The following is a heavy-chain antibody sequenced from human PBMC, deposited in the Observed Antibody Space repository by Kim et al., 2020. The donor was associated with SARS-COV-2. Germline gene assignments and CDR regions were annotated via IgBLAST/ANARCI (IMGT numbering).Heavy chain of an antibody. D-gene: IGHD2-21*02. Sequence: GGSLRLSCAASGFNFRSYTINWIRQAPGRGLEWVSSISSSSNYIYYTDSVKGRFTVSRDNPMNLVSLQMNSLRTEDTAVYYCARVDVAVAGDYWGWGTLVTVSS. CDR2: ISSSSNYI. CDR3: ARVDVAVAGDY. J-gene: IGHJ4*02. CDR1: GFNFRSYT. V-gene: IGHV3-21*01.